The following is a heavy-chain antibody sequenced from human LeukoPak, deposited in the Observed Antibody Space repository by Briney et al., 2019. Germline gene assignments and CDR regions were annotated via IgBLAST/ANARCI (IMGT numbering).Heavy chain of an antibody. CDR1: GGSISSYY. CDR3: ASSVRYFDWTPPGGMDV. V-gene: IGHV4-59*01. CDR2: IYYSGST. Sequence: SETLSLTCTVSGGSISSYYWSWIRQPPGKGLERIGYIYYSGSTNYNPSLKSRVTISVDTSKNQFSLKLSSVTAADTAVYYCASSVRYFDWTPPGGMDVWGQGTTVTVSS. J-gene: IGHJ6*02. D-gene: IGHD3-9*01.